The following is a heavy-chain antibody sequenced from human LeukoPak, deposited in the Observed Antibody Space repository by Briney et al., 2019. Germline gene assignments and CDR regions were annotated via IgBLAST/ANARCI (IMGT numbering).Heavy chain of an antibody. Sequence: GGSLRLSCAASGFTFSSYAMHWVRQAPGKGLEWVAVISYDGSNKYYADSVKGRFTISRDNSKNTLYLQMNSLRAEDTAVYYCARVRYSGYDFDYWGQGTLVTVSS. CDR3: ARVRYSGYDFDY. J-gene: IGHJ4*02. CDR2: ISYDGSNK. CDR1: GFTFSSYA. D-gene: IGHD5-12*01. V-gene: IGHV3-30*04.